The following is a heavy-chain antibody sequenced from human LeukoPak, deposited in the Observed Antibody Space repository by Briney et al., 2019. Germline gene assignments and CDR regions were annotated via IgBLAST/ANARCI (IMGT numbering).Heavy chain of an antibody. J-gene: IGHJ4*02. CDR1: GFTFDDFA. V-gene: IGHV3-9*01. CDR2: ISWNSGDI. CDR3: AKVPTAYYYASSGYFYFDY. Sequence: PGGSLRLSCAASGFTFDDFAMHWVRQAPGKGLEWVSGISWNSGDIGYADSVKGRFTISRDNAKNSLYLQMNSLRAEDTALYYCAKVPTAYYYASSGYFYFDYWGQGTLVTVSS. D-gene: IGHD3-22*01.